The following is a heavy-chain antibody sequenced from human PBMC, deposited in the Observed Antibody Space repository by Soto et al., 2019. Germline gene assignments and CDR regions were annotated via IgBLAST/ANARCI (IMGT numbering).Heavy chain of an antibody. CDR1: GYTFNGYF. V-gene: IGHV1-2*02. Sequence: QVHLVQSGSEVKKPGASVKVSCKASGYTFNGYFMQWARQAPEQGLEWMAWINPNGGTTNYAQKCQGRVTVTRDTSINTVYMELSRLTSDDTAVYYCARGREMDVWGQGTTVTVSS. D-gene: IGHD3-10*01. J-gene: IGHJ6*02. CDR2: INPNGGTT. CDR3: ARGREMDV.